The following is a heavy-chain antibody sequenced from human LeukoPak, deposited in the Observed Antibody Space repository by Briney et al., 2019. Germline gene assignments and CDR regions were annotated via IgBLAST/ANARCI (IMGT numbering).Heavy chain of an antibody. CDR2: INPEGAST. CDR1: GFTFSPYW. V-gene: IGHV3-74*01. D-gene: IGHD5-18*01. CDR3: AIRRGYTYVDDY. Sequence: GGSLSLSCAASGFTFSPYWMLWVRQAPGKGLVWVSRINPEGASTGYADSVKVRFTISRDNAKNTLYLQMDSLRAEDTAVYYCAIRRGYTYVDDYWGQGTVVTLFS. J-gene: IGHJ4*02.